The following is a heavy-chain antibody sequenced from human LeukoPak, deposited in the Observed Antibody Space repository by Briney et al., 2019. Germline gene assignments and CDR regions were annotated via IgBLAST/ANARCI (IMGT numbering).Heavy chain of an antibody. CDR3: ARDRGVVVPAAIDY. CDR1: GYTFTVYY. Sequence: GASVTVSFTSSGYTFTVYYMHWVRQAPGQGLEWMGWINPNSGGTNYAQKFQGRVTMTRDTAISTAYMELSRLRSDGTAVYYCARDRGVVVPAAIDYWGQGTLVTVSS. D-gene: IGHD2-2*01. V-gene: IGHV1-2*02. CDR2: INPNSGGT. J-gene: IGHJ4*02.